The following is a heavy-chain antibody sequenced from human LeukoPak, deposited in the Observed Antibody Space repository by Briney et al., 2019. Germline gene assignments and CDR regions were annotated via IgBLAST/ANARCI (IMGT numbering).Heavy chain of an antibody. CDR3: ARPRPGYYMDV. V-gene: IGHV3-7*01. CDR2: IKQDGSEK. Sequence: GGSLRLSCAASGFTFSSYSMSWVRQAPGKGLEWVANIKQDGSEKYYVDSVKGRFTISRDNAKNSLYLQMNSLRAEDTAVYYCARPRPGYYMDVWGKGTTVTVSS. CDR1: GFTFSSYS. D-gene: IGHD1-1*01. J-gene: IGHJ6*03.